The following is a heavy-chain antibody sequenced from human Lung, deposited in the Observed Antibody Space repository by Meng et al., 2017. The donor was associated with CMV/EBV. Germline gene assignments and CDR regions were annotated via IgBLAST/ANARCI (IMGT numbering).Heavy chain of an antibody. Sequence: GGSXRLXCAASGFTFSSYGMHWVRQAPGKGLEWVAFIRYDGSNKYYADSVKGRFTISRDNSKNTLYLQMNSLRAEDTAVYYCAKDGRGYSYGYGMDFWGQAXTVTVSS. V-gene: IGHV3-30*02. J-gene: IGHJ6*02. CDR3: AKDGRGYSYGYGMDF. CDR1: GFTFSSYG. D-gene: IGHD5-18*01. CDR2: IRYDGSNK.